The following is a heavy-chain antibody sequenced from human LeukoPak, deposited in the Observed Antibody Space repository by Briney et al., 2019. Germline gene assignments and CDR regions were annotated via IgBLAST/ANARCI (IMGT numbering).Heavy chain of an antibody. V-gene: IGHV1-69*06. J-gene: IGHJ5*01. CDR2: IIPIFGTA. CDR1: GGTFSSYA. Sequence: SVKVSCKASGGTFSSYAISWVRQAPGQGLEWMGGIIPIFGTANYAQKFQGRVTITADKSTSTAYMELSSLRSEDTAMYYCARAVLATKSEHWFDSWGQGTLVTVSS. CDR3: ARAVLATKSEHWFDS. D-gene: IGHD2-8*01.